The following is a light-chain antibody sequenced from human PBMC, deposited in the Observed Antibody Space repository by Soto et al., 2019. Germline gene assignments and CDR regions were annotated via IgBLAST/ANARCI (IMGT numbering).Light chain of an antibody. CDR3: QQRYNWLT. Sequence: EVVLTQSPATLSLSPGERATLSCRASENVRTFVDWYQQKPGQAPRLLIHGASNRATGIPARFSGSGSGTDFTLTISNLEPEDFAVYYCQQRYNWLTFGGGTKVEIK. CDR2: GAS. J-gene: IGKJ4*01. CDR1: ENVRTF. V-gene: IGKV3-11*01.